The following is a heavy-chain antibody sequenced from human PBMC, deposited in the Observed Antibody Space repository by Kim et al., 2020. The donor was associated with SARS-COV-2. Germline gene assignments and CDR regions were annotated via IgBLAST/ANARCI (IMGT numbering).Heavy chain of an antibody. CDR3: TRGTVHSGMDV. D-gene: IGHD1-1*01. CDR1: GFTLSGHW. Sequence: GGSLRLSCAASGFTLSGHWMNWVRQAPGKGLLWVSRVSSVGSTTHYADSVKGRFVISRDNAKNTLYLQMNSLRAEDTAVYYCTRGTVHSGMDVCGQGTTVIVSS. V-gene: IGHV3-74*01. CDR2: VSSVGSTT. J-gene: IGHJ6*02.